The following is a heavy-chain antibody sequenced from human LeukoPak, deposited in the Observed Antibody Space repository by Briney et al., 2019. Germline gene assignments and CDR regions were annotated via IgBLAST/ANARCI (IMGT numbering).Heavy chain of an antibody. Sequence: GGSLRLSCAASGFTLRSYWMSWVRQAPGKGLEWVASIKRDGSEKYYVDSVKGRFTISRDNAKNSLYLQMNSLRAEDAAVYYCAKGGGTGYSSSWYSNWGQGTLVTVSS. CDR1: GFTLRSYW. V-gene: IGHV3-7*01. CDR3: AKGGGTGYSSSWYSN. J-gene: IGHJ4*02. D-gene: IGHD6-13*01. CDR2: IKRDGSEK.